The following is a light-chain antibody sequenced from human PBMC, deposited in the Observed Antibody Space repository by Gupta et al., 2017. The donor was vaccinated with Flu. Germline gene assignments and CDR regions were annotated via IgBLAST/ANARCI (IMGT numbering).Light chain of an antibody. CDR3: QQNDNTPYS. CDR2: GAS. J-gene: IGKJ2*03. CDR1: QSISRH. Sequence: DIQMTQSPSSLSASVGDRVTITCRASQSISRHLNWYQQKPGKAPKVLIYGASSLQSGVPSRFSGSGSGTDFTLTISSLQPEDFATYYCQQNDNTPYSFGRGTKLEI. V-gene: IGKV1-39*01.